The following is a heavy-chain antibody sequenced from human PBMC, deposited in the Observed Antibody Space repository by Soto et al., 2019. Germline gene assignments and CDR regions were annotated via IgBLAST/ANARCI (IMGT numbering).Heavy chain of an antibody. CDR3: FSWPTFDY. CDR2: ISDTGTNT. CDR1: GLTFSTYA. D-gene: IGHD5-12*01. Sequence: EVQLLESGGGLVQPGGSLRLSCAASGLTFSTYAMTWVRQTPGKGLEWVSTISDTGTNTFYADSVKGRLTISRDNSKNMLYLQMNSLRAEDTAIYYCFSWPTFDYWGQGTLVTVSS. J-gene: IGHJ4*02. V-gene: IGHV3-23*01.